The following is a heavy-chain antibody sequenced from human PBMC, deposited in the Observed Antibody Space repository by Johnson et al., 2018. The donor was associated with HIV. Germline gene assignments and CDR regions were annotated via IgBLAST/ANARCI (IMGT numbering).Heavy chain of an antibody. CDR3: AREGGSYKDDAFDI. CDR2: IWYDGTNK. CDR1: GFTFSSYG. J-gene: IGHJ3*02. D-gene: IGHD1-26*01. V-gene: IGHV3-33*01. Sequence: QVQLVESGGGVVQPGRSLRLSCAASGFTFSSYGMHWVRQAPGKGLEWVAVIWYDGTNKYYAESVKGRFTISRDNSKSTLFLQMNSLRAEDTALYYCAREGGSYKDDAFDIWGQGTVVTVSS.